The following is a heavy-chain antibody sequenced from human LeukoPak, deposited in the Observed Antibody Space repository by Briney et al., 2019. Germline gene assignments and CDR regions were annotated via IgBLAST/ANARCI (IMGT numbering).Heavy chain of an antibody. J-gene: IGHJ4*02. V-gene: IGHV3-48*04. Sequence: GGSLRLSCAASGFTFSSYSMNWVRQAPGKGLEWVSYISSSSSTIYYADSVKGRFTISRDNAKNSLYLQMNSLRAEDTAVYYCAKYAHYYSDSSAAYFDSWGQGTLVTVSS. CDR3: AKYAHYYSDSSAAYFDS. CDR1: GFTFSSYS. CDR2: ISSSSSTI. D-gene: IGHD3-22*01.